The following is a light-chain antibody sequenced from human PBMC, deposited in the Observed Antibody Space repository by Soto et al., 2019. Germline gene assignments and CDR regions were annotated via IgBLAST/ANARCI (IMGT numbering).Light chain of an antibody. Sequence: DIQMTQSPSSLSASVGDRVTITCRASQTISSYLNWYQQKPGKAPKLLIYAASSLQSGVPSRFSGSGSGTDFTLTISPLQPEDFATYYCQQSYSTPRTFGQGTKVEIK. J-gene: IGKJ1*01. V-gene: IGKV1-39*01. CDR3: QQSYSTPRT. CDR2: AAS. CDR1: QTISSY.